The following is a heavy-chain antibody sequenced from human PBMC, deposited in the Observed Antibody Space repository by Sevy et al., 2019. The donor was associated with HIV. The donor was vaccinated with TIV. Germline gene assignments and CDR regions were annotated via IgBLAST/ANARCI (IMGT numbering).Heavy chain of an antibody. CDR3: AKDGRIAAAGIWGWFDP. Sequence: GGSLRLSCAASGFTFSSYAMSWVRQAPGKGLEWVSAISGSGGSTYYADSVKGRFTISRDNSKNTLYLQMNSLRAEDTAVYYCAKDGRIAAAGIWGWFDPWGQGTLVTVSS. CDR2: ISGSGGST. J-gene: IGHJ5*02. CDR1: GFTFSSYA. V-gene: IGHV3-23*01. D-gene: IGHD6-13*01.